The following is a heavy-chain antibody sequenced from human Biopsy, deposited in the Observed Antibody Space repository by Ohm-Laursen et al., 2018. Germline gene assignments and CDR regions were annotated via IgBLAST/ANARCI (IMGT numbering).Heavy chain of an antibody. J-gene: IGHJ4*02. CDR3: ALQSVAQMKNFDY. V-gene: IGHV1-2*02. CDR1: GYTFTGYH. CDR2: ISPKSGGT. D-gene: IGHD6-19*01. Sequence: SVKVSCKASGYTFTGYHIHWVRQAPGQGLEWMGWISPKSGGTNYAQKFQGNITMTKNTSMSTAYMEMSRLRSDDTAVYYCALQSVAQMKNFDYWGQGTLVTVSS.